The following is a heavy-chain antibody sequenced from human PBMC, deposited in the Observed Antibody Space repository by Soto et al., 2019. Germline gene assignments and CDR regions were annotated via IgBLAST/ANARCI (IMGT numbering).Heavy chain of an antibody. D-gene: IGHD1-1*01. Sequence: SETLSLTCTVSGGSIGSNNYYWAWIRQPPGKGLEWIGSIYYTGSTYYNPSLRSRVSISVDTSKNQFSLNLNSVTAADTAVYYCVSNLKASTGTKFWGQGTLVTVSS. CDR1: GGSIGSNNYY. CDR3: VSNLKASTGTKF. V-gene: IGHV4-39*01. CDR2: IYYTGST. J-gene: IGHJ4*02.